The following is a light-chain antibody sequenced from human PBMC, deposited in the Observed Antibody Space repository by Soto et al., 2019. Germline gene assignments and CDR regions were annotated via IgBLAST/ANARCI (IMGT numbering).Light chain of an antibody. CDR3: KQFNNWPRT. V-gene: IGKV3-15*01. CDR1: QSVSSN. Sequence: EIVMTQSPATLSVSPGERATLSCRASQSVSSNLAWYQQKPGQAPRLLIYGASTRATGIPARFSGSGSGTXXXXXXXXLQSEDFAVYYCKQFNNWPRTFGQGTKVDIK. CDR2: GAS. J-gene: IGKJ1*01.